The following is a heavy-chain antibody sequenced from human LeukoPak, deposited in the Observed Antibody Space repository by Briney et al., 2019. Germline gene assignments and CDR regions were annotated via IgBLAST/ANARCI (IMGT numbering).Heavy chain of an antibody. CDR1: GFTFSSYS. Sequence: GGSLRLSCAASGFTFSSYSMNWVRQAPGKGLEWVSSISSSSSYIHYADSVKGRFTISRDNAKNSLYVQMNSLRAEDTAVYYCARDRYGDPTSPYYFDYWGQGTLVTVSS. V-gene: IGHV3-21*01. CDR3: ARDRYGDPTSPYYFDY. CDR2: ISSSSSYI. D-gene: IGHD4-17*01. J-gene: IGHJ4*02.